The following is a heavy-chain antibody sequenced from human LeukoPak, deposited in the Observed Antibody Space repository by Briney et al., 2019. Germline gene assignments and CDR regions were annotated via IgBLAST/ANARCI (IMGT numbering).Heavy chain of an antibody. J-gene: IGHJ4*02. D-gene: IGHD5-24*01. CDR1: GGSINSHSYY. CDR2: VYYDGTS. CDR3: ARVAGYNPYYFDY. V-gene: IGHV4-39*07. Sequence: SETLSLTCTVSGGSINSHSYYWGWIRQPPGKGLEWIGSVYYDGTSYSNPSLKSRVGVFVDTSKNQFSLKLSSVTAADTAVYYCARVAGYNPYYFDYWGQGTLVTVSS.